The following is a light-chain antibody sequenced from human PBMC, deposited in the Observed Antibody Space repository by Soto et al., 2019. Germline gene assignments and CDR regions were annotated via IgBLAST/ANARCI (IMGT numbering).Light chain of an antibody. CDR1: SSDVGGYNY. Sequence: QSVLTQPRSVSGSPGQSVTISCTGTSSDVGGYNYVSWYQQHPGKAPKLMIYDVSKRPSGVPDRFSGSKSGNTASLTISGLQAEDEADYYCCSYAGSYTSPYVFGTVTKLTVL. CDR2: DVS. CDR3: CSYAGSYTSPYV. V-gene: IGLV2-11*01. J-gene: IGLJ1*01.